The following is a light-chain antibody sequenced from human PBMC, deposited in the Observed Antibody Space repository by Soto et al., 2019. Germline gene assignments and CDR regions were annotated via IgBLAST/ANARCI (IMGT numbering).Light chain of an antibody. CDR1: QSVSSN. CDR3: QQYNNWPRT. J-gene: IGKJ1*01. Sequence: EIVITQSPATLSVSPGERATLSCRASQSVSSNLAWYQQKPGQAPRLLMYGASTRATGIPVRFSGSGSGTEFTLTISSLQSEDFAVYYCQQYNNWPRTLGQGTKV. CDR2: GAS. V-gene: IGKV3-15*01.